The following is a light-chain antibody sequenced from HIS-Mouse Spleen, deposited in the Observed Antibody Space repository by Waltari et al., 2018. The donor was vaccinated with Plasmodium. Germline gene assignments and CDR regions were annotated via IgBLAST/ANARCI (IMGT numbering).Light chain of an antibody. V-gene: IGKV1-8*01. Sequence: AIRMTQSPSSFSASTGERVTITCRASHGISSYLAWYQQKPGKAPKLLIYAASTLQSGVPSRFSGSGSGTDFTLTISCLQSEDFATYYCQQYYSYPLTFGGGTKVEIK. CDR1: HGISSY. CDR3: QQYYSYPLT. CDR2: AAS. J-gene: IGKJ4*01.